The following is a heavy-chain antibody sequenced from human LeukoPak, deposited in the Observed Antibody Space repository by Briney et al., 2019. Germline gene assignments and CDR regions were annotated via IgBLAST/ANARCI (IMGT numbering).Heavy chain of an antibody. V-gene: IGHV3-30*18. D-gene: IGHD5-12*01. J-gene: IGHJ4*02. CDR2: ISYDGSNK. CDR1: EFTFSSYG. Sequence: GRSLRLSCAASEFTFSSYGMHWVRQAPGKGLEWVAVISYDGSNKYYADSVKGRFTISRDNSKNTLYLQMNSLRAEDTAVYYCAKDGYGDYDYPDYWGQGTLVTVSS. CDR3: AKDGYGDYDYPDY.